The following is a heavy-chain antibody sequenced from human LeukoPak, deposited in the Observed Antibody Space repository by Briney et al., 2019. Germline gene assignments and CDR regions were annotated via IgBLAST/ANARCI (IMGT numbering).Heavy chain of an antibody. CDR2: IYYSGST. CDR3: ASPPGAGNSGVEYFDY. Sequence: SETLSLTCTVSGGSISSSSYYWGWIRQPPGKGLEWIGSIYYSGSTYYNPSLKSRVTISVDTSKNQFSLKLSSVTAADTAVYYCASPPGAGNSGVEYFDYWGQGTLVTVSS. D-gene: IGHD4-23*01. CDR1: GGSISSSSYY. V-gene: IGHV4-39*01. J-gene: IGHJ4*02.